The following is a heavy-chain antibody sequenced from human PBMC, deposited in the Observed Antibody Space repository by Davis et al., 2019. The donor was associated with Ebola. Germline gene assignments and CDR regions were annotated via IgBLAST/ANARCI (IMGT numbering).Heavy chain of an antibody. J-gene: IGHJ3*02. CDR2: IYYSGST. V-gene: IGHV4-34*01. Sequence: GSLRLSCAVYGGSFSGYYWSWIRQPPGKGLEWIGSIYYSGSTYYDPSLKSRVTISVDTSKNQFSLKLSSVTAADTAVYYCAREAGGGAFDIWGQGTMITVSS. D-gene: IGHD3-16*01. CDR1: GGSFSGYY. CDR3: AREAGGGAFDI.